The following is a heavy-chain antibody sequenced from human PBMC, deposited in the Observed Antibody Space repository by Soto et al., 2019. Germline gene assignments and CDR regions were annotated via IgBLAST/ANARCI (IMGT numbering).Heavy chain of an antibody. J-gene: IGHJ4*02. CDR1: GGSISSSSYY. Sequence: QLQLQESGPGLVKPSETLSLTCTVSGGSISSSSYYWGWIRQPPGKGLEWIGSIYYSGSTYYNPSLKSRVTISVDTSKNQFSLKLSSVTAADTAVYYCARRALYYDFWSGYFDYWGQGTLVTVSS. D-gene: IGHD3-3*01. CDR2: IYYSGST. V-gene: IGHV4-39*01. CDR3: ARRALYYDFWSGYFDY.